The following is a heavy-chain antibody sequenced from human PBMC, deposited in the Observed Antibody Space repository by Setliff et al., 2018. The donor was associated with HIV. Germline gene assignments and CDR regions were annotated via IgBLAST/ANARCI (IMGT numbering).Heavy chain of an antibody. CDR1: GYTFTNFG. V-gene: IGHV1-18*01. Sequence: ASVKVSCKASGYTFTNFGITWVRQVPGQGLEWMGWVNTNNDKTNYAQRFQGRVTMTTDRSTKTAYLDLGSLRPDDTAVYYCARVPVSNYYYYMDVWGKGTTVTVSS. CDR2: VNTNNDKT. CDR3: ARVPVSNYYYYMDV. J-gene: IGHJ6*03.